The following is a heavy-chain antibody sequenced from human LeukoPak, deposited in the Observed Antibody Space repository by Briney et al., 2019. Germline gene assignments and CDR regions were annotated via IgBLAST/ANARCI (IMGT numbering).Heavy chain of an antibody. D-gene: IGHD5-12*01. V-gene: IGHV3-48*04. CDR1: GFTFTDYS. CDR3: ARERGYSGYHFDY. Sequence: GGSLRLSCAASGFTFTDYSMNWVRQAPGKGLEWVSYISNSGSTMYYADSVKGRFTISRDNAKSSLYLQMNSLRAEDTAVYYCARERGYSGYHFDYWGQGTLVTVSS. CDR2: ISNSGSTM. J-gene: IGHJ4*02.